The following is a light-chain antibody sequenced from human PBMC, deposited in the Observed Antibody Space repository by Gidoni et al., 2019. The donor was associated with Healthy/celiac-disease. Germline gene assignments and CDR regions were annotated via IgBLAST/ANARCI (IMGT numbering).Light chain of an antibody. CDR3: QQYNNWPPEYT. CDR2: GAS. Sequence: EIVMTQSPATLSVSPGERATLSCRASQGVSSNLAWYQQKPGQAPSLLIYGASTRATGIPARFSGSGSGTEFTLTISSLQSEDFAVYYCQQYNNWPPEYTFGQGTKLEIK. V-gene: IGKV3-15*01. CDR1: QGVSSN. J-gene: IGKJ2*01.